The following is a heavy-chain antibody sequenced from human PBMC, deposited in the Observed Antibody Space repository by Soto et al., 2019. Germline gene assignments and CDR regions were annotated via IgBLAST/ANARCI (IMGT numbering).Heavy chain of an antibody. CDR2: MTSTENV. CDR1: GFTFSSNA. V-gene: IGHV3-23*05. Sequence: GGSLRLSCAASGFTFSSNAMTWVRQAPGKGLEWVSIMTSTENVYYADSVKGRFTISRDNSKNTLYLQMNSLRAEDTAVYYCAKLVGATLRSCRFDYWGQGTLVTVSS. CDR3: AKLVGATLRSCRFDY. J-gene: IGHJ4*02. D-gene: IGHD1-26*01.